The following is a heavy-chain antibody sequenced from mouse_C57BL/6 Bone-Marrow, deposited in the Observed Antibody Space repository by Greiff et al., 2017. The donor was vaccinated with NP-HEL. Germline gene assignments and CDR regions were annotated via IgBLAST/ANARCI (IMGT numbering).Heavy chain of an antibody. J-gene: IGHJ3*01. V-gene: IGHV1-59*01. CDR1: GYTFTSYW. CDR2: IDPSASYT. CDR3: ARGWGSRFAY. Sequence: QVQLQQPGAELVRPGTSVKLSCKASGYTFTSYWMHWVKQRPGQGLEWIGVIDPSASYTNYNQKFKGKATLTVDTSSSTSYMQLTSLTSEDSAVYYCARGWGSRFAYWGQGTLVTVSA. D-gene: IGHD1-1*01.